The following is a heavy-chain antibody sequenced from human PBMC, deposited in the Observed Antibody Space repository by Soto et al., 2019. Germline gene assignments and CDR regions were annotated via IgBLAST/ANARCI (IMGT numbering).Heavy chain of an antibody. CDR2: IYSGGST. D-gene: IGHD4-17*01. Sequence: GGSLRLSCAASGFTVSSNYMSWVRQAPGKGLEWVSVIYSGGSTYYADSVKGRFTISRDNSKNTLYLQMNSLRAEDTAVYYCARLAKLRTVTQTGDYYYYYMDVWGKGTTVTVSS. V-gene: IGHV3-66*01. CDR1: GFTVSSNY. CDR3: ARLAKLRTVTQTGDYYYYYMDV. J-gene: IGHJ6*03.